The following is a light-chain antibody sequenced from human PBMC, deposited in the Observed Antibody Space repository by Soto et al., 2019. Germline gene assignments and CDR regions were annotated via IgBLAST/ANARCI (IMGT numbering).Light chain of an antibody. Sequence: EIVLTQSPATLSLSPGERATLSCRASQSLTSYLAWYQQKPGQAPRFLIYDASNRATGIPARFSGSGSGTDFTLTISSLEPEDFAVYYCQQRSNWITFGQGTRLEIK. V-gene: IGKV3-11*01. CDR1: QSLTSY. CDR2: DAS. CDR3: QQRSNWIT. J-gene: IGKJ5*01.